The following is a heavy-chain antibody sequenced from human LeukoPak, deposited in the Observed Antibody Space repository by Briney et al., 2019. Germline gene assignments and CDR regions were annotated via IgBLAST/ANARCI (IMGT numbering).Heavy chain of an antibody. CDR2: IYYSGST. CDR3: ARVVYTTGGSFPFDY. J-gene: IGHJ4*02. D-gene: IGHD1-1*01. Sequence: SETLSLTCTVSGGSISSGDYYWSWIRQPPGKGLEWIGYIYYSGSTYYNPSLKSRVTISVDTSKNQFSLRLSSVTAADTAVYHCARVVYTTGGSFPFDYWGQGTLVTVSS. CDR1: GGSISSGDYY. V-gene: IGHV4-30-4*08.